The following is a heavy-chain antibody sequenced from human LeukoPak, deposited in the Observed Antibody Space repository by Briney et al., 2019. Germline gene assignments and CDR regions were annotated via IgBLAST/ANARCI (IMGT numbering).Heavy chain of an antibody. CDR2: SGGDGGST. Sequence: GGSLRLSCAASGFTFSSYGMSWVRQAPGKGLEWVSASGGDGGSTYADSVKGRFTISRDNSKNTLYLQMNSLRAEDTATYYCAKALNYWYFDLWGRGNLVTVSS. CDR1: GFTFSSYG. V-gene: IGHV3-23*01. J-gene: IGHJ2*01. CDR3: AKALNYWYFDL.